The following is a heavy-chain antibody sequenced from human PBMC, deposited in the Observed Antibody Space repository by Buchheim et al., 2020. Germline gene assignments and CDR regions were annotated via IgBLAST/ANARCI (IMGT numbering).Heavy chain of an antibody. J-gene: IGHJ5*02. Sequence: QVQLQQWGAGLLKPSETLSLTCAVYGGSFSGYYWSWIRQPPGKGLEWIGEINHSGSTNYNPSLKSRVTISVDTSKNQFSLKLSSVTAADTAVYYCARGRVDYIWGSYRSGVWFDPWGQGTL. CDR1: GGSFSGYY. CDR2: INHSGST. V-gene: IGHV4-34*01. D-gene: IGHD3-16*02. CDR3: ARGRVDYIWGSYRSGVWFDP.